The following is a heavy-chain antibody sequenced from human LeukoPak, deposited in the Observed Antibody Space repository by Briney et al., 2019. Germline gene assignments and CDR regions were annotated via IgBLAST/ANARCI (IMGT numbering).Heavy chain of an antibody. V-gene: IGHV6-1*01. Sequence: SQTLSLTCAISGDSVSSNSAAWIWIRQSPSRGLEWLGRTYYRSKWHNDYTVSVKSRITIKPDTSKNQFSLQLNSVTSEDTAVYYCARSDHGYIDYWGQGTLVTVSS. CDR2: TYYRSKWHN. CDR3: ARSDHGYIDY. J-gene: IGHJ4*02. CDR1: GDSVSSNSAA.